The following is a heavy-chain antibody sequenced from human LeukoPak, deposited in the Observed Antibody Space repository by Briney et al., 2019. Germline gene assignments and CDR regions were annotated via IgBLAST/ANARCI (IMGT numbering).Heavy chain of an antibody. D-gene: IGHD3-22*01. J-gene: IGHJ4*02. CDR3: ARTLYDSSGYYPDY. CDR1: GGSISNYY. Sequence: SETLSLTCTVSGGSISNYYWSWIRQPPGKGLEWIGYIYYSGSTNYNPSLKSRVTISVDTSKNQFSLKLSSVTAADTAVYYCARTLYDSSGYYPDYWGQGTMVTVSS. V-gene: IGHV4-59*08. CDR2: IYYSGST.